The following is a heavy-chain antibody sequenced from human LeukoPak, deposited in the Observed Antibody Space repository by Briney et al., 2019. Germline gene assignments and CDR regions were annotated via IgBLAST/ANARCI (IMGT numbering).Heavy chain of an antibody. CDR2: IYYSGST. Sequence: SETLSLTCTVSGGSISSYYWSWIRQPPGKGLEWIGYIYYSGSTNYNPSLKSRVAISVDTSKNQFSLKLSSVTAADTAVHYCARLTPFAVDVWGKGTTVTVSS. V-gene: IGHV4-59*01. J-gene: IGHJ6*04. CDR1: GGSISSYY. D-gene: IGHD2-15*01. CDR3: ARLTPFAVDV.